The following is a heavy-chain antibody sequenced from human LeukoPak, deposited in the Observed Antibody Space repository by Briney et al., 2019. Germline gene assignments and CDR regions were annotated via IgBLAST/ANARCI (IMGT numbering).Heavy chain of an antibody. V-gene: IGHV1-2*02. CDR1: GYTFTVYY. CDR2: INPNSGGT. CDR3: ALNDYGDGLGY. Sequence: ASVTVSCKASGYTFTVYYIHWVRQAPGQGLEWMGWINPNSGGTNYAQRFQGRVTMTRDTSFSTAYMELSRLRSDDTAVYYCALNDYGDGLGYWGQGTLVTVSS. D-gene: IGHD4-17*01. J-gene: IGHJ4*02.